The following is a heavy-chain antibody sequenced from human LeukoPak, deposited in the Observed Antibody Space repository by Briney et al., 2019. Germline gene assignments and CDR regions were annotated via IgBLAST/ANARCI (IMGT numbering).Heavy chain of an antibody. CDR1: GGSISSYY. Sequence: SETLSLTCTVSGGSISSYYWSWIRQPPGKGLEWIGYIYYSGSTNYNPSLKSRVTISVDTSKNQFSLKLSSVTAADAAVYYCARDLMVRGNYYYYYMDVWGKGTTVTISS. J-gene: IGHJ6*03. V-gene: IGHV4-59*01. CDR3: ARDLMVRGNYYYYYMDV. CDR2: IYYSGST. D-gene: IGHD3-10*01.